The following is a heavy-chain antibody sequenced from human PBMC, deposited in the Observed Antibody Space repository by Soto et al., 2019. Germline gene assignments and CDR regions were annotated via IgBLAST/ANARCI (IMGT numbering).Heavy chain of an antibody. J-gene: IGHJ4*02. D-gene: IGHD3-10*01. CDR2: ISGSGGST. CDR3: AKDQQRLFVYGSGSPNLSVGY. V-gene: IGHV3-23*01. CDR1: GFTFISYA. Sequence: GGSLRLSCAASGFTFISYAMSWVRQAPGKGLEWVSAISGSGGSTYYADSVKGRFTISRDNSKNTLYLQMNSLRAEDTAVYYCAKDQQRLFVYGSGSPNLSVGYWGQGTLVTVSS.